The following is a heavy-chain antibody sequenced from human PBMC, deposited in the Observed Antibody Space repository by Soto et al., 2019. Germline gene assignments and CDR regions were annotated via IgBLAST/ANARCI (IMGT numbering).Heavy chain of an antibody. D-gene: IGHD6-19*01. CDR2: IYYSGST. CDR1: GGSIRSSSYY. V-gene: IGHV4-39*01. Sequence: SETLSLTCIVSGGSIRSSSYYWGWIRQPPGKGLEWIGSIYYSGSTYYNPSLKSRVTISVDTSKNQFSLKLSSVTAADTAVYNCAQQWLVPFDYWGQGTLVTVSS. CDR3: AQQWLVPFDY. J-gene: IGHJ4*02.